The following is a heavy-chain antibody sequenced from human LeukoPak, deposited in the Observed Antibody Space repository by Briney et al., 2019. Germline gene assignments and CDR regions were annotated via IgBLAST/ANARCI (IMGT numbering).Heavy chain of an antibody. Sequence: PSETLSLTCSVSGGSISNIIYYWAWVRLPPGKGLEWIGSIHFSGSTYYNPSLKSRVTISADTSKNQFSLRLNFVTAADTAVNYCARRMGALDFWGQGALVTVSS. CDR2: IHFSGST. J-gene: IGHJ4*02. CDR1: GGSISNIIYY. CDR3: ARRMGALDF. V-gene: IGHV4-39*01. D-gene: IGHD1-26*01.